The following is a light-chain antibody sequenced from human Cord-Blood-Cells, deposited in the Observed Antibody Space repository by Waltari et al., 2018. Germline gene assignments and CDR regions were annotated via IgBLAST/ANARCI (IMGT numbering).Light chain of an antibody. J-gene: IGLJ1*01. CDR1: SSDVGGYNY. V-gene: IGLV2-14*03. CDR3: SSYTSSSTYV. CDR2: DVS. Sequence: QSALTQPASVSGSPGQSITISCTGTSSDVGGYNYVSWYQQHPGKAPKHMIYDVSNRPSGVSNRCSGSKSGNTASLTISGLQAEDEADYYCSSYTSSSTYVFGTGTKVTVL.